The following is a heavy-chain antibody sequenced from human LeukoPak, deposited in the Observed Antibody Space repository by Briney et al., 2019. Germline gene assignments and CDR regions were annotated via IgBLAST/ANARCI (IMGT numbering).Heavy chain of an antibody. Sequence: ASVKVSCKASGYTFTSYYMHWVRQAPGQGLEWMGIIDPSGGSTSYAQKFQGRVTMTRDTSTTTVYMELSSLRSEDTAVYYCAREAEPVVVTAPNFDYWGQGTLVTVSS. D-gene: IGHD2-21*02. CDR1: GYTFTSYY. CDR2: IDPSGGST. CDR3: AREAEPVVVTAPNFDY. J-gene: IGHJ4*02. V-gene: IGHV1-46*01.